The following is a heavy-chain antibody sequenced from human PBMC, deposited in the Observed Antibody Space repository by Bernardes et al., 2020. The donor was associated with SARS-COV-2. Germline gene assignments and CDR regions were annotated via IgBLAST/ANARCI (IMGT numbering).Heavy chain of an antibody. Sequence: SETLSLTCTVSGGSISGYYWTWIRQPPGKGLEWIGYIYDSERTNYNTSLKSRVTISDDSSKSQVSLKLRSVTAADTAVYFCARGDYGDRFEYWGQGTLVTVSS. D-gene: IGHD4-17*01. CDR2: IYDSERT. CDR1: GGSISGYY. V-gene: IGHV4-59*01. CDR3: ARGDYGDRFEY. J-gene: IGHJ4*02.